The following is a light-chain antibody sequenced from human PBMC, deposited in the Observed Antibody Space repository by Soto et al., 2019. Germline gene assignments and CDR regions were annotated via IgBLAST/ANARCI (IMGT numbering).Light chain of an antibody. J-gene: IGKJ4*01. Sequence: EIVMTQSPATLSVSPGERATLSCRASQSVSSNLAWHQQKPGQAPRLLIYGASTRATGIPARFSGSGSGTEFTLTISSLQSEDFAVYYCQQYNNWPPHTFGGGTKVEIK. V-gene: IGKV3-15*01. CDR3: QQYNNWPPHT. CDR1: QSVSSN. CDR2: GAS.